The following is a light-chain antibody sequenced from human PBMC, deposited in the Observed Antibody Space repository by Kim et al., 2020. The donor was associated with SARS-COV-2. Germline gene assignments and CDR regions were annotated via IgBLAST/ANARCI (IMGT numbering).Light chain of an antibody. J-gene: IGLJ2*01. V-gene: IGLV6-57*03. CDR2: EDD. CDR1: SGKIASSY. Sequence: GKTVTLSCTRTSGKIASSYVQWYQQRPGSVPTTVIYEDDQRPSGVPDRFSGSIDISSNSASLTISGLKTEDEADYYCQSYDSSTVVFGGGTKLTVL. CDR3: QSYDSSTVV.